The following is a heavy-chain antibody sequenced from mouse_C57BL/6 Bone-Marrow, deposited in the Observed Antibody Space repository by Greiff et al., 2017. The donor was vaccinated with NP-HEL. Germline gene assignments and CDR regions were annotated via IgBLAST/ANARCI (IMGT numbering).Heavy chain of an antibody. CDR3: ARQRPGTVVAKHFDV. CDR2: ISNGGGSP. Sequence: DVKLVESGGGLVQPGGSLKLSCAASGFTFSDYYMYWVRQTPEKRLEWVAYISNGGGSPYYPDTVKGRFTIYRDNAKNTLYLQMSRLKSEDTAMYYCARQRPGTVVAKHFDVWGTGTTVTVSS. V-gene: IGHV5-12*01. D-gene: IGHD1-1*01. CDR1: GFTFSDYY. J-gene: IGHJ1*03.